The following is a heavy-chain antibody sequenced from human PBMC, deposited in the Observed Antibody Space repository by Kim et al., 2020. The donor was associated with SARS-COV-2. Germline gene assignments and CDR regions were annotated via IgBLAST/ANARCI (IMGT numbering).Heavy chain of an antibody. D-gene: IGHD5-18*01. V-gene: IGHV3-48*03. J-gene: IGHJ4*02. Sequence: GGSLRLSCAASGFTFSSYEMNWVRQAPGKGLEWVSYISSSGSTIYYADSVKGRFTISRDNAKNSLYLQMNSLRAEDTAVYYCARDGGYSYGHFDYWGQGTLVTVSS. CDR1: GFTFSSYE. CDR2: ISSSGSTI. CDR3: ARDGGYSYGHFDY.